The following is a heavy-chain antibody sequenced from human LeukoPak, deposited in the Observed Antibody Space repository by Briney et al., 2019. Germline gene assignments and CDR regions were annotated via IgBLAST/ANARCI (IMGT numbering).Heavy chain of an antibody. Sequence: ASVKVSCKASGYTFTSYYIYWVRQAPGQGLEWMGIINPSGGSTSYAQKFQGRVTMTRDTSTSTVYMDLSSLRSEDTAVYYCARGYSSVSPFDYWGQGTLVTVSS. J-gene: IGHJ4*02. CDR1: GYTFTSYY. CDR3: ARGYSSVSPFDY. CDR2: INPSGGST. V-gene: IGHV1-46*01. D-gene: IGHD5-18*01.